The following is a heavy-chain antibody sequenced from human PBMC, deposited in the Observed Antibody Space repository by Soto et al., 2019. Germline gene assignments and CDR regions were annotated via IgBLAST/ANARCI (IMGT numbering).Heavy chain of an antibody. D-gene: IGHD6-19*01. CDR2: INHSGST. Sequence: SETLAVTGSVYGGTCSGYYWSGSRQPPVKGLEWIGEINHSGSTNYNPSLKSRVTISVDTSKNQFSLKLSSVTAADTAVYYCERYCHVAVDGTPTRSCCAPWAQGTLVAVS. J-gene: IGHJ5*02. CDR3: ERYCHVAVDGTPTRSCCAP. V-gene: IGHV4-34*01. CDR1: GGTCSGYY.